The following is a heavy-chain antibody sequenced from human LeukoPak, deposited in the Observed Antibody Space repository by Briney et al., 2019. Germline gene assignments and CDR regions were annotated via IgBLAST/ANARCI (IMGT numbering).Heavy chain of an antibody. V-gene: IGHV3-66*02. D-gene: IGHD2-15*01. CDR2: IYSGGST. J-gene: IGHJ4*02. CDR1: GFTVSSNY. CDR3: AREGGSCYFDY. Sequence: GGSLRLSCAVSGFTVSSNYMSWVRQAPGKGLEWVSVIYSGGSTYYADSVKGRFTISRDNSKNTLYLQMNSLRAEDTAVYYCAREGGSCYFDYWGQGTLVTVSS.